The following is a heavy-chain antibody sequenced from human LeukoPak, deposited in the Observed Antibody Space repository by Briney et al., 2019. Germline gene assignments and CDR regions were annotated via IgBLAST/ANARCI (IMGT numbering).Heavy chain of an antibody. CDR3: ARIRRDTRAYYYYGMDV. CDR2: IDWDDDK. V-gene: IGHV2-70*11. CDR1: GSSLSTSGMC. J-gene: IGHJ6*02. Sequence: SGPALVKPTQTLTLTCTFSGSSLSTSGMCVSWIRQPPGKALEWLARIDWDDDKYYSTSLKTRLTISKDTSKNQVVLTMTNMDPVDTATYYCARIRRDTRAYYYYGMDVWGQGTTVTVSS.